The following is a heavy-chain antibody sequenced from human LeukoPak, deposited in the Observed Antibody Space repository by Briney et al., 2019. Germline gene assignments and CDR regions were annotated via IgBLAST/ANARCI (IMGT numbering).Heavy chain of an antibody. D-gene: IGHD3-22*01. Sequence: ASVKVSCKPSGYTFTSYGISWVRQAPGQGLEWMGWISAYNGNTNYAHSLQGRVTMTTDTSTTTAYMELRSLRSDDTAVYYCARDHYYDSSGYYGRDYWGQGTLVTVSS. CDR1: GYTFTSYG. V-gene: IGHV1-18*01. J-gene: IGHJ4*02. CDR2: ISAYNGNT. CDR3: ARDHYYDSSGYYGRDY.